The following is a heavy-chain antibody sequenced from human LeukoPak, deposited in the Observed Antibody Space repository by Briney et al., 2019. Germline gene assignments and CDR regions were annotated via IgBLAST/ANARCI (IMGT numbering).Heavy chain of an antibody. CDR3: ASDGGPFDN. CDR1: GFSLNTYA. Sequence: PGRSLRLSCAASGFSLNTYAMHWVRQAPGKGLEWVALISNDGNYKYYADSVKGRFTISRDNSKNTLSLQMNGLRTDDTAVYYCASDGGPFDNWGQGTLVTVSS. J-gene: IGHJ4*02. V-gene: IGHV3-30-3*01. D-gene: IGHD3-3*01. CDR2: ISNDGNYK.